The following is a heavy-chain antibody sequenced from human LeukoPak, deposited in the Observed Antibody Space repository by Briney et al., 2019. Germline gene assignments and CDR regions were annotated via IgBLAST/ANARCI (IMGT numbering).Heavy chain of an antibody. CDR1: GFPFSSYG. V-gene: IGHV3-33*01. J-gene: IGHJ4*02. CDR2: IWYDGSNK. Sequence: PGGSLTLSCAASGFPFSSYGMHWVRQAPGKGLEWVAVIWYDGSNKYYADSARGRFTISRDNSKNTLYLQMNSLRAEDTAVYYCARDIGDYGDYDPYSWGQGTLVTVSS. CDR3: ARDIGDYGDYDPYS. D-gene: IGHD4-17*01.